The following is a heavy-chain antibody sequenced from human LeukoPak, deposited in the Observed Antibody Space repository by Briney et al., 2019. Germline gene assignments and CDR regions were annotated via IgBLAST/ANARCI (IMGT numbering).Heavy chain of an antibody. CDR1: GFTFSSYA. CDR3: AKLGMVRGVIIKGWFDP. CDR2: IRYDGSNK. V-gene: IGHV3-30*02. Sequence: GSLRLSCLASGFTFSSYAMHWVRQAPGKGLEWVAFIRYDGSNKYYSDSVKGRFTISRDNSKNTLYLQMNSLRAEDTAVYYCAKLGMVRGVIIKGWFDPWGQGTLVTVSS. J-gene: IGHJ5*02. D-gene: IGHD3-10*01.